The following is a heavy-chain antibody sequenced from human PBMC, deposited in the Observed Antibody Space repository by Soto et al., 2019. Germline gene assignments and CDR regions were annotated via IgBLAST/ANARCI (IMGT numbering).Heavy chain of an antibody. CDR2: IYSGGST. Sequence: SGGSLRLSCAASGFTVSSNYMSWVRQAPWKGLEWVSVIYSGGSTYYADSVKGRFTISRDNSKNTLYLQMNSLRAEDTAVYYCARDSGSYFTYYYGMDVWGQGTTVTVSS. CDR1: GFTVSSNY. J-gene: IGHJ6*02. V-gene: IGHV3-66*01. D-gene: IGHD1-26*01. CDR3: ARDSGSYFTYYYGMDV.